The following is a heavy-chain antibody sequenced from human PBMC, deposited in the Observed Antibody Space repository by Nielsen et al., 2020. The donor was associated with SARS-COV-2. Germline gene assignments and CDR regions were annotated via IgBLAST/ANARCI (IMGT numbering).Heavy chain of an antibody. CDR1: GGSFSGYY. D-gene: IGHD3-10*01. J-gene: IGHJ4*02. V-gene: IGHV4-34*01. CDR2: INHSGST. CDR3: ARTYGSGSYYPDTGFEY. Sequence: SETLSFTCAVYGGSFSGYYWSWIRQPPGKGLEWIGEINHSGSTNYNPSLKSRVTISVDTSKNQFSLKLSSVTAADTAVYYCARTYGSGSYYPDTGFEYWGQGTLVTVSS.